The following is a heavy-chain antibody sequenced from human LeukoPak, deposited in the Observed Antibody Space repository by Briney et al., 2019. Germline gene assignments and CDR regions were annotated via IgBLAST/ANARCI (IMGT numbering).Heavy chain of an antibody. CDR3: AKDRRGGGYDIDY. CDR1: GFTFSSYG. V-gene: IGHV3-30*18. J-gene: IGHJ4*02. D-gene: IGHD5-12*01. Sequence: PGRSLRLSCAASGFTFSSYGMHWVRQAPGKGLECVAVISYDGSNKYYADSVKGRFTISRDSSKNTLDLQMNSLRAEDTAVYHCAKDRRGGGYDIDYWGQGTLVTVSS. CDR2: ISYDGSNK.